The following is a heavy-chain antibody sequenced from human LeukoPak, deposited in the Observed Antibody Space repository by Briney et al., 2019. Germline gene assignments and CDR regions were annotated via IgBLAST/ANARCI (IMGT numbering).Heavy chain of an antibody. D-gene: IGHD5-18*01. CDR2: VYQSGTT. CDR3: ARIFIRNGYSSYFDC. J-gene: IGHJ4*02. V-gene: IGHV4-38-2*02. Sequence: SETLSLACTVSGFSISSGHYWGWVRQPPGAGLEWIGSVYQSGTTYYNPSLKSRVATSVDMSKNQFSLRLRPVTAADTAVYYCARIFIRNGYSSYFDCWGQGTLVTVSS. CDR1: GFSISSGHY.